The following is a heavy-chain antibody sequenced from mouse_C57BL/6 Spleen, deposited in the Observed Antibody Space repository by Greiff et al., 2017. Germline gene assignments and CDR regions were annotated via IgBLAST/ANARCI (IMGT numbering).Heavy chain of an antibody. Sequence: QVQLQQSGAELVKPGASVKLSCKASGYTFTSYWMHWVKQRPGQGLEWIGMIHPNSGSTNYNEKFKSKATLTVDKSSSTAYMQLSSLTSEDSAVYYCARGLRSVDGFAYWGQGTLVTVSA. CDR3: ARGLRSVDGFAY. V-gene: IGHV1-64*01. CDR2: IHPNSGST. CDR1: GYTFTSYW. D-gene: IGHD1-1*01. J-gene: IGHJ3*01.